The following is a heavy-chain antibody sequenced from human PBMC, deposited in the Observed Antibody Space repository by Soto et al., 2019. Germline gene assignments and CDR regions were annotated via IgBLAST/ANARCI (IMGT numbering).Heavy chain of an antibody. CDR2: INPNSGGT. J-gene: IGHJ4*02. CDR3: ARGRELLFGKYYFDY. Sequence: GASVKVSCKASGYTFTGYYMHWVRQAPGQGLEWMGWINPNSGGTNYAQKFQGWVTMTKDTSISTAYMELSRLRSDDTAVYYCARGRELLFGKYYFDYWGQGTLVTVS. D-gene: IGHD1-26*01. CDR1: GYTFTGYY. V-gene: IGHV1-2*04.